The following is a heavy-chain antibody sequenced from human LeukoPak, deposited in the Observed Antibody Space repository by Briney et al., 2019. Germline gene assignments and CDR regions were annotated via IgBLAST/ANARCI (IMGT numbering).Heavy chain of an antibody. Sequence: ASVKVSCKASGYTFTSYGISWVRQAPGQGLEWMGWISAYNGNTNYAQKLQGRVTMTTDTSTSTAYMELRSLRSDDTAVYYCARVPADYGWFGNYYYMDVWGKGTTVTVSS. CDR2: ISAYNGNT. V-gene: IGHV1-18*01. CDR3: ARVPADYGWFGNYYYMDV. J-gene: IGHJ6*03. D-gene: IGHD4-17*01. CDR1: GYTFTSYG.